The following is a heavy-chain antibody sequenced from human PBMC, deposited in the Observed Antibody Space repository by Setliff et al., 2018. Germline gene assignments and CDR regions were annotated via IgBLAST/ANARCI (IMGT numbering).Heavy chain of an antibody. CDR2: ISHRGSA. Sequence: SETLSLTCAVYGVYGVYLDAYSWSWIRQPPGQGLEWIGEISHRGSASYNPSLKSRVTISVDTSKNQFSLKLSSVTAADTALYYCTVYNTGSSKDHYWGQGTPVTVSS. J-gene: IGHJ4*02. CDR1: GVYLDAYS. CDR3: TVYNTGSSKDHY. D-gene: IGHD2-8*02. V-gene: IGHV4-34*01.